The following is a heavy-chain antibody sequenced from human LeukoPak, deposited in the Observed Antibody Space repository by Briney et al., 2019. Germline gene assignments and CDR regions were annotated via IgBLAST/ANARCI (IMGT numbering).Heavy chain of an antibody. CDR1: GFTFTSYV. CDR2: ISGSGGST. Sequence: GGSLRLSCAASGFTFTSYVMSWVRQAPGKGLEWVSAISGSGGSTYYADSVKGRFTISRDNSKSTLYLQMNSLRAEDTAVYYCAKSRSNVVITSHFDYWGQGTLVTVSS. CDR3: AKSRSNVVITSHFDY. V-gene: IGHV3-23*01. D-gene: IGHD3-22*01. J-gene: IGHJ4*02.